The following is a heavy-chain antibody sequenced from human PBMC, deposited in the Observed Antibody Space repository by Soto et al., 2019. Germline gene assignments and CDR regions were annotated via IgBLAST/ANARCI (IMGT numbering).Heavy chain of an antibody. D-gene: IGHD6-19*01. Sequence: GGSLRLSCAASGFTFSSYGMHWVRQAPGKGLEWVAVIWYDGSNKYYADSVKGRFTISRDNSKNTLYLQMNSLRAEDTAVYYCARENQWLVGGVHYYGMDVWGQGTTVTVSS. V-gene: IGHV3-33*01. CDR3: ARENQWLVGGVHYYGMDV. CDR1: GFTFSSYG. CDR2: IWYDGSNK. J-gene: IGHJ6*02.